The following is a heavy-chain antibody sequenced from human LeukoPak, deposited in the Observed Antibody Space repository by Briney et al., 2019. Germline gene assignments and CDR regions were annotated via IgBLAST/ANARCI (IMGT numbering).Heavy chain of an antibody. CDR2: IIGSDGST. CDR3: AKRQVFQFFFDF. J-gene: IGHJ4*02. V-gene: IGHV3-23*01. CDR1: GFTFSSYD. Sequence: GGSLRLSCAAWGFTFSSYDMRWVRQARGEGREWVSAIIGSDGSTCYAASVKGRFTISRDNSKTTLYLQMTSLSAEDTAVYYCAKRQVFQFFFDFWGQGTLVTVSS. D-gene: IGHD3-3*01.